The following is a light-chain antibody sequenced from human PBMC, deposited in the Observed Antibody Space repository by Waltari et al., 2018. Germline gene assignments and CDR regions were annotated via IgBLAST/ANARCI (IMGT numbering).Light chain of an antibody. CDR3: QQYGSSPGT. CDR2: GAS. V-gene: IGKV3-20*01. CDR1: QSVSSSY. J-gene: IGKJ1*01. Sequence: EIVLTQSPGTLSLSPGERATLSCGASQSVSSSYFAWYQQKPGQAPRLLIYGASNRATGIPDRFSGSGSGTDFTLTISRLEPEDFAVYYCQQYGSSPGTFGQGTKVET.